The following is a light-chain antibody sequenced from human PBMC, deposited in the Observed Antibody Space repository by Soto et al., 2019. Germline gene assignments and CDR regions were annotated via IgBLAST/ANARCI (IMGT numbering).Light chain of an antibody. Sequence: QSVLTQPPSASGSPGQSVTISCTGTSSDVGGYDYVSWYQQHPGKAPKLMIYEVSNRPSGVPDRFSGSKSGNTASLTISGLQAEDEADYYCSLYTSSSTYVFGTGTKVTVL. V-gene: IGLV2-18*01. CDR2: EVS. CDR1: SSDVGGYDY. CDR3: SLYTSSSTYV. J-gene: IGLJ1*01.